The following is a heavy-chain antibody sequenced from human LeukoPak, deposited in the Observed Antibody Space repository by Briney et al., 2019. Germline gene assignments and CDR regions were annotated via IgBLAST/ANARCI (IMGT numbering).Heavy chain of an antibody. CDR3: AKGPHAFDI. CDR2: ISGSGGST. V-gene: IGHV3-23*01. J-gene: IGHJ3*02. CDR1: GLTFSSYA. Sequence: PGGSLRLSCAASGLTFSSYAMHWVRQAPGKGLEWVSAISGSGGSTYYADSVKGRFTISRDNSKNTLYLQMNGLRAEDTPVYYCAKGPHAFDIWGQGTMVTVSS.